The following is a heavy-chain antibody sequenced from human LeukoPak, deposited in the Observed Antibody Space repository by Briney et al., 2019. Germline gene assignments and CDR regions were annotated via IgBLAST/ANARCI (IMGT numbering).Heavy chain of an antibody. CDR2: INHSGST. Sequence: SETLSLTCAVYGGSFSGYYWSWIRQPPGKGLEWIGEINHSGSTNYNPSHKSRVTISVDTSKNQFSLKVRSVTAADTAVYYCARGAWRQQLVLGSRYSYGMDVWGQGTTVTVSS. CDR1: GGSFSGYY. V-gene: IGHV4-34*01. J-gene: IGHJ6*02. D-gene: IGHD6-13*01. CDR3: ARGAWRQQLVLGSRYSYGMDV.